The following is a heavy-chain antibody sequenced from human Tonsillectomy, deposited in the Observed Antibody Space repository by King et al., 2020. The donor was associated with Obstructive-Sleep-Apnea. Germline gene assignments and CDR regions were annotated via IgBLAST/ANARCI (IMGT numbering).Heavy chain of an antibody. CDR3: ARVNYYGSGTYYLDY. V-gene: IGHV4-30-4*01. CDR2: IYYSGST. J-gene: IGHJ4*02. D-gene: IGHD3-10*01. CDR1: GGSISSGDYY. Sequence: VQLQESGPGLVKPSQTLSLTCTVSGGSISSGDYYWSWIRQPPGKGLEWIGYIYYSGSTYYNPSLKSRVAISVDTSKKQLSLKLSSVTAADTAVYYCARVNYYGSGTYYLDYWGQGTLVTVSS.